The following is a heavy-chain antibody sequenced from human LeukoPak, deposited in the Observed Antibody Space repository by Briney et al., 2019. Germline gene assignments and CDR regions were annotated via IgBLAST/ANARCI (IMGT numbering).Heavy chain of an antibody. CDR2: IFNSGST. CDR1: GGSISSSNYY. D-gene: IGHD4-17*01. J-gene: IGHJ4*02. V-gene: IGHV4-39*01. Sequence: SKTLSLTCSVSGGSISSSNYYWGWIRQPPGKGLEWLASIFNSGSTFYNPSLESRLTISADTSEHQFSLRLTSVTAADTAVYYCATIRADYQPFDYWGEGTLVTVSS. CDR3: ATIRADYQPFDY.